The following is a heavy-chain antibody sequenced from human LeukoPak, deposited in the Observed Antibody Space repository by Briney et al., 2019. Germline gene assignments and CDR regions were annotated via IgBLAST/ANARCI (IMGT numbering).Heavy chain of an antibody. V-gene: IGHV3-21*01. CDR2: ISSSSSYI. J-gene: IGHJ3*02. D-gene: IGHD1-26*01. CDR3: ARVSGGSTYRAFDI. Sequence: PEGSLRLSCAASGFTFSSYTMNWVRQAPGKGLDGVQSISSSSSYIYYADSVKGRFTISRDNAKNSLYLQMNSLRAEDTAVYYCARVSGGSTYRAFDIWGQGTMVTVSS. CDR1: GFTFSSYT.